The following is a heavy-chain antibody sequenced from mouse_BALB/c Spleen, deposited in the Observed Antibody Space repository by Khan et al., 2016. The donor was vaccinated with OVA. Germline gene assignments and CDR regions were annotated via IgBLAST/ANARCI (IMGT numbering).Heavy chain of an antibody. D-gene: IGHD4-1*01. CDR3: ASHLTGSVAY. Sequence: EVQLVESGGDLVKPGGSLRLSCAASGFTFSTYGMSWVRQPPDKRLEWVATINTDGDYTYYPDTVKGRFTISRNNASNTLYLQLSRLPSEDTAIYYGASHLTGSVAYWGQGTLVTVSA. CDR1: GFTFSTYG. J-gene: IGHJ3*01. CDR2: INTDGDYT. V-gene: IGHV5-6*01.